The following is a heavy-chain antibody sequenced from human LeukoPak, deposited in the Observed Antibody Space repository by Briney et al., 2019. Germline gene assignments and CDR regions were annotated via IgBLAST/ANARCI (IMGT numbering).Heavy chain of an antibody. CDR1: GGSISSDSW. J-gene: IGHJ4*02. CDR3: ARRDYYDSSGYFSF. CDR2: IHRSGST. V-gene: IGHV4-4*02. Sequence: PSETLSLTCAVSGGSISSDSWWSWVRQPPGKGLEWIGEIHRSGSTNYNPSLKSRVTISVDKSKNQFSLKLSSVTAADTAVYYSARRDYYDSSGYFSFWGQGTLVSVSS. D-gene: IGHD3-22*01.